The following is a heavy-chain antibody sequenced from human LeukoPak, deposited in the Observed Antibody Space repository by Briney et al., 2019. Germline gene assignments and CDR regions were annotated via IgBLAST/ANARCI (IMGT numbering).Heavy chain of an antibody. D-gene: IGHD5-24*01. Sequence: GGSLRLSCAASGFTFSSYAMSWVRQAPGKGLEWVAIISGSGSSTEYAHSVKGRFTISRDNTKNTLYLQMNTLRAEDTAVYYCAKGAQYYFDYWGQGTLVTVSS. CDR2: ISGSGSST. J-gene: IGHJ4*02. CDR1: GFTFSSYA. V-gene: IGHV3-23*01. CDR3: AKGAQYYFDY.